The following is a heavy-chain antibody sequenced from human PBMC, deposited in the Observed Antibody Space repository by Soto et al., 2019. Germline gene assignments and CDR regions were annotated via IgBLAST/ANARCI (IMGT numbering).Heavy chain of an antibody. Sequence: SVKVSCKASGGTFSSYAISWVRQAPGQGLEWMGGIIPIFGIANYAQKFQGRVTITAGKSTSTAYMELSSLRSEDTAVYYCAIIARAGHNCSDFWCQAPLGTVS. J-gene: IGHJ5*01. D-gene: IGHD6-19*01. V-gene: IGHV1-69*10. CDR2: IIPIFGIA. CDR1: GGTFSSYA. CDR3: AIIARAGHNCSDF.